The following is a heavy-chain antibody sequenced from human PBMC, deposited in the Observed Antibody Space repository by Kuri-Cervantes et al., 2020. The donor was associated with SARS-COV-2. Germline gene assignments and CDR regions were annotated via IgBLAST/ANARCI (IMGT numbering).Heavy chain of an antibody. CDR3: AREDRPSGRYDY. Sequence: SETLSLTCTVSGGSINSGNYYWSWIRQPAGKGLEWVGYIYASGTTYYNPSLESRVSISVDTSKNHFSLKLSSVTAADTAVYYCAREDRPSGRYDYWGQGALVTVSS. J-gene: IGHJ4*02. V-gene: IGHV4-61*09. CDR1: GGSINSGNYY. D-gene: IGHD1-26*01. CDR2: IYASGTT.